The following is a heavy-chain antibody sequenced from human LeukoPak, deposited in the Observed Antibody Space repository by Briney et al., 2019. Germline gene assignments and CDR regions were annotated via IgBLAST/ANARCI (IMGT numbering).Heavy chain of an antibody. CDR2: INSNSGGT. CDR1: GYSFTRYF. D-gene: IGHD4/OR15-4a*01. V-gene: IGHV1-2*02. J-gene: IGHJ6*03. Sequence: ASVKVSCKISGYSFTRYFLHWVRQAPGQGLEWVGWINSNSGGTNYAQKFQGRVTMTTDTSISTAYMELSRLRSNDTAMYYCAKAEGCTLYYMHDWGKGTTVTVS. CDR3: AKAEGCTLYYMHD.